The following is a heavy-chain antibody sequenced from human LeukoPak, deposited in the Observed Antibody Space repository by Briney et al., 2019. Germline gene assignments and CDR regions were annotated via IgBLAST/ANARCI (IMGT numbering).Heavy chain of an antibody. V-gene: IGHV1-18*01. CDR2: ISGYNGNT. D-gene: IGHD2-15*01. Sequence: ASVKVSCKASGYTFTSYGISWVRQAPGQGLEWMGWISGYNGNTNYAQKLQGRVTMTTDTSTSTVYMELRSLTSDDTAVYYCALGYCSGGTCWPWGQGTLVTVSS. J-gene: IGHJ5*02. CDR1: GYTFTSYG. CDR3: ALGYCSGGTCWP.